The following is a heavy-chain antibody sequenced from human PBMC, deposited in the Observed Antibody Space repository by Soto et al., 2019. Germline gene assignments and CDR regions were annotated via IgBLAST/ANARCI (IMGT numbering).Heavy chain of an antibody. CDR3: AREAGPRYYYDSSGYYSHQYFQH. J-gene: IGHJ1*01. CDR2: IYHSGST. Sequence: PSETLSLTCAVSGGSISSSNWWSWVRQPPGKGLEWIGEIYHSGSTNYNPSLKSRVTISVDKSKNQFSLKLSSVTAADTAVYYCAREAGPRYYYDSSGYYSHQYFQHWGQGTLVTVSS. D-gene: IGHD3-22*01. V-gene: IGHV4-4*02. CDR1: GGSISSSNW.